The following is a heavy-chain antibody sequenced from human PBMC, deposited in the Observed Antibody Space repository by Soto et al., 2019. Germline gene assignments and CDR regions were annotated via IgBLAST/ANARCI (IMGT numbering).Heavy chain of an antibody. J-gene: IGHJ6*02. D-gene: IGHD2-2*01. CDR1: CASISNYY. Sequence: PSETLSLTCTVSCASISNYYLSWIRQPPGKGLEWIGHIYYSGSTNYNPSLKSRLTLSVDTSKSQFSLELSAVSAADTAVYYCARVPIVVVPATATYYYGLDVWGQGTTVTVSS. V-gene: IGHV4-59*01. CDR3: ARVPIVVVPATATYYYGLDV. CDR2: IYYSGST.